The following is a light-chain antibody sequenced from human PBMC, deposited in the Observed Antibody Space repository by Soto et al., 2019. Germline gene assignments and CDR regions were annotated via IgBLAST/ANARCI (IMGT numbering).Light chain of an antibody. CDR3: QQLNSYPLT. CDR2: AAS. Sequence: DIQLTQSPSFLSASIRDRVTITCRASQGISSYLAWYQQKPGKAPKLLIYAASTLQSGVPSRFSGSGSGTEFTLTITSLQPEDFATYYCQQLNSYPLTFGQGTKLEI. J-gene: IGKJ2*01. V-gene: IGKV1-9*01. CDR1: QGISSY.